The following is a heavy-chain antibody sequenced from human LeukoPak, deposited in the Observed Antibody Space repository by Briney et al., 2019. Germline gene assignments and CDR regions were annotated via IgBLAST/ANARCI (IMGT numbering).Heavy chain of an antibody. Sequence: GESLKISCKGSGYSFTNYWIGWVRQMPGKGLEWMGIIYPGDSDTRYSPSFQGQVTISADKSISTAYLQWSSLKASDTAMYYCARCRGTAHYSYYYMDVWGKGTTVTVSS. D-gene: IGHD2-15*01. CDR1: GYSFTNYW. J-gene: IGHJ6*03. CDR3: ARCRGTAHYSYYYMDV. V-gene: IGHV5-51*01. CDR2: IYPGDSDT.